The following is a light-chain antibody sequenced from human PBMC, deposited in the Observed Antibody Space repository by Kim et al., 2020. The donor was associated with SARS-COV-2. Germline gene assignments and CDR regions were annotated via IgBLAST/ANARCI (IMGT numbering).Light chain of an antibody. CDR2: GKN. Sequence: SSELTQDPAVSVALGQTVRITCQGDSLRSYYASWYQQKQGQAPIVVISGKNNRPSGIPDRFSGSSSGNTASLTITGAQAEDEADYCCSSRDSNGYVLFGGGTQLTVL. V-gene: IGLV3-19*01. CDR1: SLRSYY. CDR3: SSRDSNGYVL. J-gene: IGLJ2*01.